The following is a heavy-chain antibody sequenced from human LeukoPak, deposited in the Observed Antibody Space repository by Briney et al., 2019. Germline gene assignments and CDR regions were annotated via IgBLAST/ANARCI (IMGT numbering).Heavy chain of an antibody. V-gene: IGHV3-48*03. Sequence: PGGSLRLSCAASGFSFSSYEMNWVRQAPGKGLEWVSYISSSGSTIYYADSVKGRFTISRDNAKNSLYLQMNSLRAEDTAVYYCARGVVVVVAATTEYYFDYWGQGTLVTVSS. J-gene: IGHJ4*02. D-gene: IGHD2-15*01. CDR1: GFSFSSYE. CDR2: ISSSGSTI. CDR3: ARGVVVVVAATTEYYFDY.